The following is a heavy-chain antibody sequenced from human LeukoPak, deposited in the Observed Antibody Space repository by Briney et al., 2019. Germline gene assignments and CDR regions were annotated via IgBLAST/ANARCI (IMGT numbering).Heavy chain of an antibody. CDR1: GFTFSSYG. V-gene: IGHV3-30*03. CDR2: ISYDGSNK. J-gene: IGHJ4*02. D-gene: IGHD3-22*01. CDR3: ARGATYYYDSSDY. Sequence: GGSLRLSCAASGFTFSSYGMHWVRQAPGKGLEWVAVISYDGSNKYYADSVKGRLTISRDNSKNTLYLQMNSLRAEDTAVYYCARGATYYYDSSDYWGQGTLVTVSS.